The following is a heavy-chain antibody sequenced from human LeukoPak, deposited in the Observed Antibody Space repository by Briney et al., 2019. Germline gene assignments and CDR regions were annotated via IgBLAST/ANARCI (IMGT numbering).Heavy chain of an antibody. Sequence: SVNVSCKASGGTFKNYGISWVRQAPGQGLEWMGRIIPIFSRTNYAQKFQGRVTITTDESTSTAYMELSSLRSEDTAVYYCARDRVTMIPGGFDPWGQGTLVTVS. V-gene: IGHV1-69*05. CDR3: ARDRVTMIPGGFDP. D-gene: IGHD3-22*01. J-gene: IGHJ5*02. CDR2: IIPIFSRT. CDR1: GGTFKNYG.